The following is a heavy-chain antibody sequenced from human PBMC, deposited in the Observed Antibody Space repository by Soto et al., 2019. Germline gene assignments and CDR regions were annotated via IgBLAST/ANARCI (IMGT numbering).Heavy chain of an antibody. CDR3: ARVRPWSLSHYYGMDV. CDR1: GGSISSGDYY. Sequence: QVQLQESGPGLVKPSQTLSLTCTVSGGSISSGDYYWSWIRQPPGKGLEWIGYIYYSGSTYYNPSLKSRVTISVDTSKNQFSLKLSSVTAADTAVYYCARVRPWSLSHYYGMDVWGQGTTVTVSS. D-gene: IGHD3-10*01. CDR2: IYYSGST. J-gene: IGHJ6*02. V-gene: IGHV4-30-4*01.